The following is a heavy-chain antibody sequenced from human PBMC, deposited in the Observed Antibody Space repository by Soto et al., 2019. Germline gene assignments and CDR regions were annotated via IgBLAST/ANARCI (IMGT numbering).Heavy chain of an antibody. J-gene: IGHJ5*02. CDR3: VRGNDNYDFWNNWSLDP. V-gene: IGHV4-4*02. CDR1: GGSINNNFW. D-gene: IGHD3-3*01. CDR2: IYQTGSI. Sequence: SETLSLTCVVSGGSINNNFWSWVRQPPGKGLEWIGEIYQTGSINYNPSLRSRATISVDKSKNQLSLKVDSVTAADTAFYYCVRGNDNYDFWNNWSLDPWGQGTLVTVSS.